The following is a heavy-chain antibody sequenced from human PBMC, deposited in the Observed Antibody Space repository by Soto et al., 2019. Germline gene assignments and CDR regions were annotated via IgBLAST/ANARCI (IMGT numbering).Heavy chain of an antibody. Sequence: EVQLVESGGGLVQPGRSLRLSCAASGFTFDDYAMHWVRQAPGKGLEWVSGISWNSGSIGYADSVKGRITISRDNAKNSLYLQMNSLRAEDTALYYCAKDNEPRGYCSSTSCLFSQPVFDIGGQGTMVTVSS. CDR1: GFTFDDYA. V-gene: IGHV3-9*01. CDR2: ISWNSGSI. J-gene: IGHJ3*02. D-gene: IGHD2-2*01. CDR3: AKDNEPRGYCSSTSCLFSQPVFDI.